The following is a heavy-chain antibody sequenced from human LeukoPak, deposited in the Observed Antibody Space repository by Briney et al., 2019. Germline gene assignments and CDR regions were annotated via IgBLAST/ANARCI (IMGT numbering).Heavy chain of an antibody. V-gene: IGHV3-23*01. J-gene: IGHJ4*02. CDR2: FSSSGNMT. CDR1: GFTFSTYD. CDR3: AKHPSFDY. Sequence: GGSLRLSCAASGFTFSTYDISWVRQAPGKGLEWVSTFSSSGNMTYYADSVKGRFTISRDNSKNTLYLQMNSLRAEDTAVYYCAKHPSFDYWGQGTLVTVSS.